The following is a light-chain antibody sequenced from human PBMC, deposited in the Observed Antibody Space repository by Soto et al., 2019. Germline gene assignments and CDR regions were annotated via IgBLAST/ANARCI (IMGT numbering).Light chain of an antibody. CDR1: QSVSSY. V-gene: IGKV3-11*01. CDR3: QQRSNL. Sequence: EIVLTQSPATLSLSPGERATLSCRASQSVSSYLAWYQQKPGQAPRLLIYDASNRATGIPARFSGSGSGTEFTLTISSLEPEDFAVYYCQQRSNLFGPGTKVDIK. J-gene: IGKJ3*01. CDR2: DAS.